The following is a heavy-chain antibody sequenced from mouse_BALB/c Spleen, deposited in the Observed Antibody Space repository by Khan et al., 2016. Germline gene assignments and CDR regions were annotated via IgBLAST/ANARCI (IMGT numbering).Heavy chain of an antibody. Sequence: EVELVESGGGLVQPGGSLKLSCAAAGFTFSSYGMSWVRQTPDKRLELVATINSNGGSTYYPDSVKGRFTISRDNAKNTLYLQMRSLKSEDTAMYYCARTFTTVVPAMDYWGQGTSVTVSS. D-gene: IGHD1-1*01. V-gene: IGHV5-6-3*01. CDR1: GFTFSSYG. CDR2: INSNGGST. J-gene: IGHJ4*01. CDR3: ARTFTTVVPAMDY.